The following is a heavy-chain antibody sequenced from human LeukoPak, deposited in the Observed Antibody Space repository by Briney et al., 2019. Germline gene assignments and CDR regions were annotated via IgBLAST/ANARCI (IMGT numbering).Heavy chain of an antibody. D-gene: IGHD2-15*01. J-gene: IGHJ5*02. CDR1: GYSFTGYW. CDR3: AGGVAAGGRRLDP. CDR2: INPNSGGT. Sequence: GASVKVSCKTSGYSFTGYWIHWVRQAPGQGFEWLGWINPNSGGTNYAQKFQDSVSMTRDTSINTVYMELSSLRLDDTAVYYCAGGVAAGGRRLDPWGQGTLITVSS. V-gene: IGHV1-2*02.